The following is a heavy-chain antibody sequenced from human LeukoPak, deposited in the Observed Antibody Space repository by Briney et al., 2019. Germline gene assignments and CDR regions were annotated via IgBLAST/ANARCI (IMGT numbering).Heavy chain of an antibody. CDR2: ISGSGGST. CDR3: AKDFYPGGSWDSFDI. D-gene: IGHD6-13*01. Sequence: PGGSLRLSRVASGFTFTRSAMSWVPPAPGTGLEWVSAISGSGGSTYYADSVQGPFTISRDNSKNTLYLQMISLRAEDTAVYYCAKDFYPGGSWDSFDIWGQGTMVTVSS. J-gene: IGHJ3*02. CDR1: GFTFTRSA. V-gene: IGHV3-23*01.